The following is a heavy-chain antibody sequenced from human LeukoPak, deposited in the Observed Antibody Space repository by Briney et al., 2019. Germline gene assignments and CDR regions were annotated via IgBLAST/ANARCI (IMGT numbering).Heavy chain of an antibody. V-gene: IGHV4-39*01. CDR2: IYYSGST. D-gene: IGHD5-18*01. CDR1: GGSISSSSYY. CDR3: ASGVRIQLWLKGFDY. Sequence: SETLSLTCTVSGGSISSSSYYWGWIRQPPGKGLEWIGSIYYSGSTYYNPSLKSRVTISVDTSKNQFSLKLSSVTAADTAVYYCASGVRIQLWLKGFDYWGQGTLVTVSS. J-gene: IGHJ4*02.